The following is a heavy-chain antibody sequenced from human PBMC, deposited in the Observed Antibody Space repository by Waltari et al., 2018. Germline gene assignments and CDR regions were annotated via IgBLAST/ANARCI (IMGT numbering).Heavy chain of an antibody. CDR2: IYSSGST. Sequence: QVQLQESGPGLVKPSETLSRTCTVSGGSISSSHWSCTLQPAGKGLEWIGRIYSSGSTNYNPSLRSRVTMSVDTSKNQFSLKLNSVTAADTAVYYCARDWAAVADYYFDYWGQGTLVTVSS. J-gene: IGHJ4*02. CDR3: ARDWAAVADYYFDY. CDR1: GGSISSSH. V-gene: IGHV4-4*07. D-gene: IGHD6-19*01.